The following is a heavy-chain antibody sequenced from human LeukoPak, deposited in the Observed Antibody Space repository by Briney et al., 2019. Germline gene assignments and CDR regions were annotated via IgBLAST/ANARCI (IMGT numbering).Heavy chain of an antibody. CDR1: GYTFTSYG. D-gene: IGHD3-22*01. CDR3: ARYHYYDSSGYYGGYFDY. Sequence: ASVKVSCKASGYTFTSYGIGWVRQAPGQGLEWMGWISAYNGNTNYAQKLQGRVTMTTDTSTSTAYMELRSLRSDDTAVYYCARYHYYDSSGYYGGYFDYWGQGTLVTVSS. V-gene: IGHV1-18*01. J-gene: IGHJ4*02. CDR2: ISAYNGNT.